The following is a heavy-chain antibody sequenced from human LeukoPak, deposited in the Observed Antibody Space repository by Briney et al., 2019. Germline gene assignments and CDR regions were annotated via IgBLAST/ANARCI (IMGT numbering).Heavy chain of an antibody. J-gene: IGHJ6*02. CDR2: INHSGST. CDR1: GGSFSGYY. V-gene: IGHV4-34*01. CDR3: ARGPPTPYSSSWYGIYYYYGMDV. Sequence: SETLSLTCAVYGGSFSGYYCSWIRQPPGKGLEWIGEINHSGSTNYNPSLKSRVTISVDTSKNQFSLKLSSVTAADTAVYYCARGPPTPYSSSWYGIYYYYGMDVWGQGTTVTVSS. D-gene: IGHD6-13*01.